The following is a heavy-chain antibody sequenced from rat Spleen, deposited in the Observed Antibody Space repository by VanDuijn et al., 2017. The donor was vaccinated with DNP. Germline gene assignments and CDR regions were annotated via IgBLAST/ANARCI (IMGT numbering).Heavy chain of an antibody. Sequence: EVQLVASGGGLVQPGRSLKLSCAASGFTFSDYYMAWVRQAPTKGLEWVAYIRYDGGISTYYRDSVKGRFIVSKDNAKSTLSLQMGSLRSEDTATYYCARQGYYSSYISDYFDNWGQGVMVTVSS. V-gene: IGHV5-7*01. CDR2: IRYDGGIST. D-gene: IGHD1-2*01. J-gene: IGHJ2*01. CDR3: ARQGYYSSYISDYFDN. CDR1: GFTFSDYY.